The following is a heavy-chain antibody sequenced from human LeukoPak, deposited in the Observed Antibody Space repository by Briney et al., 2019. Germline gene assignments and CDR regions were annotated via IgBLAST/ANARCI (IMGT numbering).Heavy chain of an antibody. CDR2: ISSSSSYI. V-gene: IGHV3-21*01. D-gene: IGHD6-6*01. CDR3: ARVSGSSSYPKNNWFDP. CDR1: GFTFSSYS. J-gene: IGHJ5*02. Sequence: GGSLRLSCAASGFTFSSYSMNWVRQAPGKGLDWVSSISSSSSYIYYADSVKGRFTISRDNAKNSLYLQMNSLRAEDTAVYYCARVSGSSSYPKNNWFDPWGQGTLVTVSS.